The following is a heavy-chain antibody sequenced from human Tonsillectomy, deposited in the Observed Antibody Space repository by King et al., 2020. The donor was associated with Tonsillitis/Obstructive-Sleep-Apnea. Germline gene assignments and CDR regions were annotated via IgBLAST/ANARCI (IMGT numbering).Heavy chain of an antibody. D-gene: IGHD5-12*01. Sequence: QLVQSGAEVKKPGSSVKVSCKASGGTFNNYGFSWVRQAPGLGLEWMGGIIPLFDVAHYAQKFQGRVTITADKSTSTVYMELSSLRSEDTALYFCATDKGYSDYEYEEGSNYYGMDVWGQGTTVIVSS. V-gene: IGHV1-69*17. CDR1: GGTFNNYG. J-gene: IGHJ6*02. CDR3: ATDKGYSDYEYEEGSNYYGMDV. CDR2: IIPLFDVA.